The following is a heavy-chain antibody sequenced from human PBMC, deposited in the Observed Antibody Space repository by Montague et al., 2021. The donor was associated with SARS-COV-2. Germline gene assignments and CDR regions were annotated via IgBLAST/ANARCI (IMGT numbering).Heavy chain of an antibody. CDR2: INHSGST. Sequence: SETLSLTCAVYGGSFSGYYWSWIRQPPGKGLEWIGEINHSGSTNYNPSLKSRVTISVDTSKNQFSMKLSSVTAADTAVYYCARGCDYGWGFDRYFHGFDPWGQGTLVTVSS. CDR1: GGSFSGYY. V-gene: IGHV4-34*01. J-gene: IGHJ5*02. CDR3: ARGCDYGWGFDRYFHGFDP. D-gene: IGHD3-16*02.